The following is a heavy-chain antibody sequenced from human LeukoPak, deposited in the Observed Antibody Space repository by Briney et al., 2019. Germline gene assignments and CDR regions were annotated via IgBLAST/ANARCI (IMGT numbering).Heavy chain of an antibody. Sequence: SETLSLTCTVSGGSISSYVWSWIREPPGQGLEGIAYIYYSGSTDYNASLKSRVTMSVDISKNQFSLVVRSVTAAHTAVDLCAASPPPSLVRGFGWFHPWRQGTLVSVSS. V-gene: IGHV4-59*12. J-gene: IGHJ5*02. D-gene: IGHD3-10*01. CDR3: AASPPPSLVRGFGWFHP. CDR2: IYYSGST. CDR1: GGSISSYV.